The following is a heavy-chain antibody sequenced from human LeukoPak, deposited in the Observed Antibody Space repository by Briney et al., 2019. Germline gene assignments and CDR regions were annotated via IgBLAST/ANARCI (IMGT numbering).Heavy chain of an antibody. J-gene: IGHJ4*02. CDR3: ARGQAALWFGEL. V-gene: IGHV4-34*01. CDR1: GGSFSGSY. D-gene: IGHD3-10*01. CDR2: INHSGST. Sequence: PSETLSLTCAVYGGSFSGSYWTWIRQPPGKGLEWIGEINHSGSTNYNPSLKSRVTISLDTSKNQLSLKLSSVTTADTAVYYCARGQAALWFGELWGQGTLVTVSS.